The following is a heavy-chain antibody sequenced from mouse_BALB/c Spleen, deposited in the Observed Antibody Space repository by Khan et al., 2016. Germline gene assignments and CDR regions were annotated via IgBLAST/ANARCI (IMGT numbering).Heavy chain of an antibody. V-gene: IGHV5-17*02. CDR2: ISSGSTNF. Sequence: EVQLQESGGDLVQPGGSRKLSCAASGFTFSGFGMHWVRQAPEKGLEWVAYISSGSTNFYYADTVKGRFTISRDNPKNTLFLQMTSLRSEDTAMYYCAGMGGSYAMDYWGQGTSVTVSS. CDR3: AGMGGSYAMDY. CDR1: GFTFSGFG. J-gene: IGHJ4*01.